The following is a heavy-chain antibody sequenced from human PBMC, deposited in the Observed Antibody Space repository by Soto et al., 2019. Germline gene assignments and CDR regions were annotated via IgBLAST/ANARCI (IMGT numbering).Heavy chain of an antibody. CDR3: ARGRIAADCMDV. CDR1: GFTFSSYG. J-gene: IGHJ6*02. D-gene: IGHD6-13*01. V-gene: IGHV3-33*01. Sequence: QVQLVESGGDVVQPGRSLRLSCAASGFTFSSYGMHWVRQAPGKGLEWVAVIWYDGSNKYYADSVKGRFTISRDNSKNTLYLQMNSLRAEDTAVYYCARGRIAADCMDVWGQGTTVTVSS. CDR2: IWYDGSNK.